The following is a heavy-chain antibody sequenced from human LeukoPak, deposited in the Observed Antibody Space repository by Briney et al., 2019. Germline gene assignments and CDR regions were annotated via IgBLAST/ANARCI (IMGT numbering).Heavy chain of an antibody. V-gene: IGHV3-7*03. J-gene: IGHJ6*03. CDR2: IKQDGSEK. Sequence: GGSLRLSCAASGFTFSSYWMSWVRQAPGKGLEWVANIKQDGSEKNYVDSVKGRFTISRDNAKKSLYLQMNSLRVEDTALYYCARATTRIAMIRGVDYYYYYMDVWGKGTTVTVSS. CDR1: GFTFSSYW. D-gene: IGHD3-10*01. CDR3: ARATTRIAMIRGVDYYYYYMDV.